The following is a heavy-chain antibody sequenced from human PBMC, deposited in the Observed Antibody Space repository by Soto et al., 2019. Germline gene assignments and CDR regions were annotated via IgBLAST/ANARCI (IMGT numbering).Heavy chain of an antibody. D-gene: IGHD2-15*01. CDR2: INSDGSST. Sequence: GGSLRLSCAASGFTFSRFWMHWVRQAPGMGLVWVSRINSDGSSTNYADSVKGRFTISRDNAKNTLYLQMNSLRAEDTAVYYCARAGGSCSGGSCTGYYFYRIDVWGQGTTVTVSS. CDR1: GFTFSRFW. J-gene: IGHJ6*02. CDR3: ARAGGSCSGGSCTGYYFYRIDV. V-gene: IGHV3-74*01.